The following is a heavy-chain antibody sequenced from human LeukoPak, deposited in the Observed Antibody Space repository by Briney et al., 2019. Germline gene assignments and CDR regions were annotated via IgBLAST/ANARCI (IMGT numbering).Heavy chain of an antibody. CDR1: GGSISSSNCF. CDR3: ARNYASGTYYDY. CDR2: IYYSGST. Sequence: PSDTLSLTCTVSGGSISSSNCFWGWIRQPPGKGLEWIGSIYYSGSTYYNTSLKSRVTISVDTSKNQFSLKLSSVTAADTAVYYCARNYASGTYYDYWGQGTLVTVSS. J-gene: IGHJ4*02. V-gene: IGHV4-39*01. D-gene: IGHD3-10*01.